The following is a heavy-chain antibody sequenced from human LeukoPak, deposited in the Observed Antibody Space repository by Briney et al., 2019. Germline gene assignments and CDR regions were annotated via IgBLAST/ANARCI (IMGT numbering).Heavy chain of an antibody. CDR3: ARDGYYDILPRAGGYFSWFDP. V-gene: IGHV4-61*01. CDR1: GGSISSSSYY. Sequence: SETLSLTCTVSGGSISSSSYYWSWLRQPPGTGLEWIGYIYYSGSTNYNPSLKSRVTISVDTSKNQFSLKLSSVTAADTAVYYCARDGYYDILPRAGGYFSWFDPWGQGTLVTVSS. D-gene: IGHD3-9*01. J-gene: IGHJ5*02. CDR2: IYYSGST.